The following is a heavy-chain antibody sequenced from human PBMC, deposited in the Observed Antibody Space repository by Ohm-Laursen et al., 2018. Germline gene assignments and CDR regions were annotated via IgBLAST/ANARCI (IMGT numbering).Heavy chain of an antibody. CDR1: GFTFSISG. D-gene: IGHD5-18*01. CDR3: AKDRGYSYGYELGVPRGDY. J-gene: IGHJ4*02. V-gene: IGHV3-23*01. CDR2: ISVSGSST. Sequence: SLRLSCAASGFTFSISGMTWVRQAPGKGLEWVSGISVSGSSTDYADSVKGRFTISRDNSKNTLYLQMNSLRAEDTAVYYCAKDRGYSYGYELGVPRGDYWGQGTLVTVSS.